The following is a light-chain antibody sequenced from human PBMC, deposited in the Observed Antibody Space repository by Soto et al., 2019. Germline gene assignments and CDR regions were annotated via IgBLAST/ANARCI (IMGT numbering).Light chain of an antibody. Sequence: QSVLTQPASVSGSPGQSITISCTGTSSDVGGYNYVSWYQQHLGKAPKLMIYEVSNRPSGVSNRFSGSKSGNTASLTISGLQAEDEADYYCSSYTSSSTLLYVFGTGTKVTVL. CDR3: SSYTSSSTLLYV. CDR2: EVS. V-gene: IGLV2-14*01. CDR1: SSDVGGYNY. J-gene: IGLJ1*01.